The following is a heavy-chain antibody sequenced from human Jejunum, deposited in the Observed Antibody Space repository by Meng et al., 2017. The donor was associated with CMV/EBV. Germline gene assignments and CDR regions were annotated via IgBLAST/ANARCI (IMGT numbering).Heavy chain of an antibody. CDR2: ISVSDSIT. J-gene: IGHJ4*02. V-gene: IGHV3-23*01. D-gene: IGHD6-19*01. Sequence: ASGFTFSSYAMSWVRQAPGKGLEGVSSISVSDSITYYADSVRGRFTISRDNSKNTLYLQINSLRPDDTAVYYCATRDGQWLVPFHYWGQGTLVTVSS. CDR3: ATRDGQWLVPFHY. CDR1: GFTFSSYA.